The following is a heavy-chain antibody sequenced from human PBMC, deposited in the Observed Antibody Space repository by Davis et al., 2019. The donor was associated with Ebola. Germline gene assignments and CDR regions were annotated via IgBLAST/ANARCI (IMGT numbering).Heavy chain of an antibody. CDR1: GYTLTELS. D-gene: IGHD7-27*01. Sequence: ASVKVSCKVSGYTLTELSMHWVRQAPGQGLEWMGGFDPEQTETIYAQRFKGRVTMSEDTSTDTAYMELSSLQSDDTAVYYCATYRWGGDLDYWGQGTLVTVAS. CDR2: FDPEQTET. J-gene: IGHJ4*02. CDR3: ATYRWGGDLDY. V-gene: IGHV1-24*01.